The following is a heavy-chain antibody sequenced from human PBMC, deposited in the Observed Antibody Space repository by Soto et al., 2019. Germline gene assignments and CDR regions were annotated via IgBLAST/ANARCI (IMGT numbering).Heavy chain of an antibody. CDR1: GFTFSSYG. J-gene: IGHJ6*02. V-gene: IGHV3-33*01. CDR3: ARDLRSYDILTGYYNHYYYGMDV. Sequence: GGSLRLSCAASGFTFSSYGMHWVRQAPGKGLEWVAVIWYDGSNKYYADSVKGRFTISRDNSKNTLYLQMNSLRAEDTAVYYCARDLRSYDILTGYYNHYYYGMDVWGQGTTVTVSS. CDR2: IWYDGSNK. D-gene: IGHD3-9*01.